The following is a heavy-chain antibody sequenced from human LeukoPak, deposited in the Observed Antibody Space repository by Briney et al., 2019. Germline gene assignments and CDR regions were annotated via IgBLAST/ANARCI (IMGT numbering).Heavy chain of an antibody. J-gene: IGHJ6*03. Sequence: GGSLRLSCAASGFTVSTTYMSWVRQAPGKGLEWVSIIYTGGSTYYAHSVKGRFTISRDNVKNSLHLHMNNLGAEDTAVYYCARVRHYGSGYYYYYMDLWGKGTTVIVAS. CDR2: IYTGGST. CDR3: ARVRHYGSGYYYYYMDL. V-gene: IGHV3-66*01. CDR1: GFTVSTTY. D-gene: IGHD3-10*01.